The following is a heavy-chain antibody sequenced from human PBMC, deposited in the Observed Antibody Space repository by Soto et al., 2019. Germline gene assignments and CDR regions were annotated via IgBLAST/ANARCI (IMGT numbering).Heavy chain of an antibody. Sequence: EVQLVQSGGGLVKPGGSLRLACATSGFTFHNYCMSWVRQAPGKGLEWVSSLSGSSSYSSTAESVKGRFTMSRDTADNSLYLQMNNLRGEDTDVYYCARDLRGCARPTAFDYWGQGVLVIVS. CDR3: ARDLRGCARPTAFDY. CDR1: GFTFHNYC. V-gene: IGHV3-21*01. J-gene: IGHJ4*02. D-gene: IGHD3-10*01. CDR2: LSGSSSYS.